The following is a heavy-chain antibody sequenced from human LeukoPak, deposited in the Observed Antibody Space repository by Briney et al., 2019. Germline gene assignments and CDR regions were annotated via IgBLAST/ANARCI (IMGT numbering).Heavy chain of an antibody. V-gene: IGHV3-7*03. CDR2: IKQDGSEK. J-gene: IGHJ3*02. Sequence: GGSLRLSCAASGFTFSSYAMSWVRQAPGKGLEWVANIKQDGSEKYYVDSVKGRFTISRDNSKNTLYLQMNSLRAEDTAVYYCAKGLERGWPDAFDIWGQGTMVTVSS. CDR1: GFTFSSYA. CDR3: AKGLERGWPDAFDI. D-gene: IGHD6-19*01.